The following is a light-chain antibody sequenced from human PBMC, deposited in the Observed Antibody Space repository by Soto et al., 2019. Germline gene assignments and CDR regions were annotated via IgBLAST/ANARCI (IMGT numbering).Light chain of an antibody. CDR1: SSDVGGYNY. V-gene: IGLV2-14*01. J-gene: IGLJ3*02. Sequence: QSALTQPASVSGSPGQSITISCTGTSSDVGGYNYVSWYQQHPGKAPKLMIHEVSNRPSGVSNRFSGSKSGYTASLTISGLQAEDEADYYCSSYIDTTTLVFGGGTKLTVL. CDR3: SSYIDTTTLV. CDR2: EVS.